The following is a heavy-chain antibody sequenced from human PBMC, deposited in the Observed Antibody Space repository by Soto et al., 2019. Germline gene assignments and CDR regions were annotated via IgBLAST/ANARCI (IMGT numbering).Heavy chain of an antibody. D-gene: IGHD2-15*01. V-gene: IGHV3-74*01. CDR2: INSDGSST. CDR1: GFTFSSYW. J-gene: IGHJ4*02. Sequence: GGSLSLSCAASGFTFSSYWMHWVRQAPGKGLVWVSRINSDGSSTSYADSVTGRFTISRDNAKNTLYLQMNSLRAEATAVYYCARAFYCSGGSCVRGPYPIWGQGTLVTVSS. CDR3: ARAFYCSGGSCVRGPYPI.